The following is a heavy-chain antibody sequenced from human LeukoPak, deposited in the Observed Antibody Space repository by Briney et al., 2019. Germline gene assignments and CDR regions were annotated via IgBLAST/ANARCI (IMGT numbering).Heavy chain of an antibody. CDR2: ISSSSIYI. Sequence: GGSLRLSCAASGFIFSSYSMNWVRQAPGKGLEWVSSISSSSIYIYYADSVKGRFTISRDNAKNSPYLQMNSLRAEDTAVYYCARDGSRGNLVTAPDYWGQGTLVTVSS. J-gene: IGHJ4*02. CDR1: GFIFSSYS. CDR3: ARDGSRGNLVTAPDY. D-gene: IGHD2-21*02. V-gene: IGHV3-21*01.